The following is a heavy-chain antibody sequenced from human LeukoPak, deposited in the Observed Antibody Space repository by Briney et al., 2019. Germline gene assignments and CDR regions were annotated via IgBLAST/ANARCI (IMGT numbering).Heavy chain of an antibody. J-gene: IGHJ5*02. CDR3: ARRSRDCSSTSCFDWFDP. CDR2: IYTSGST. V-gene: IGHV4-4*09. CDR1: XXSISSYY. Sequence: PSXXXXLTCXXCXXSISSYYXSWLRQPPGKGLEWIGYIYTSGSTNYNPSLKSRVTISVDTSKNQFSLKLSSVTAADTAVYYCARRSRDCSSTSCFDWFDPWGQGTLVTVSS. D-gene: IGHD2-2*01.